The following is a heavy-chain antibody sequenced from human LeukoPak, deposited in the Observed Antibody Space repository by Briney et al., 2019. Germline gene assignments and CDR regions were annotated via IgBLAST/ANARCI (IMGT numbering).Heavy chain of an antibody. Sequence: SVKVSCKASGGTFSSYAISWVRQATGQGLGWMGGIIPIFGTANYAQKFQGRVTITADKSTSTAYMELSSLRSEDTAVYYCASGEEYSSSPGHYWGQGTLVTVSS. V-gene: IGHV1-69*06. J-gene: IGHJ4*02. CDR1: GGTFSSYA. CDR2: IIPIFGTA. CDR3: ASGEEYSSSPGHY. D-gene: IGHD6-6*01.